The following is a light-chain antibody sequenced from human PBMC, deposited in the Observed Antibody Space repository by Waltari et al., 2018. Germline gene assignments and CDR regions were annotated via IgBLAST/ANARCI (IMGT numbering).Light chain of an antibody. J-gene: IGKJ1*01. CDR1: QGISSY. CDR3: QQYDDWPPWT. CDR2: AAS. Sequence: AIRMTQSPSSLSASTGDRVPITCRASQGISSYLAWYQQKPGKAPKLLIYAASSLQSGVPSRFSGSGSGTDFTLTISGLQSEDFALYYCQQYDDWPPWTFGQGTKVEIK. V-gene: IGKV1-8*01.